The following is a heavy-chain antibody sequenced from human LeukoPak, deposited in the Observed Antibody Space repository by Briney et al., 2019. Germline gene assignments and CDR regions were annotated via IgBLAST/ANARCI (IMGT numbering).Heavy chain of an antibody. V-gene: IGHV4-59*01. CDR3: ARWNGDYDPLPFDY. J-gene: IGHJ4*02. Sequence: SETLSLTCTVSGGSISSYYWSWIRLPTGKGLEWIGYIYYSGSTNYNPSLKSRVTISVDTSKNQFSLKLSSVTAAGTAVYYCARWNGDYDPLPFDYWGQGTLVTVSS. CDR1: GGSISSYY. D-gene: IGHD4-17*01. CDR2: IYYSGST.